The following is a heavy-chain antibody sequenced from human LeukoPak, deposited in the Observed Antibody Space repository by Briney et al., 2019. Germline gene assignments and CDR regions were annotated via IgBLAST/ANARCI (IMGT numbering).Heavy chain of an antibody. CDR3: ARGRSNYYGMDV. CDR1: SDSISSYY. J-gene: IGHJ6*02. V-gene: IGHV4-59*01. D-gene: IGHD1-26*01. Sequence: SETLSLTCTVSSDSISSYYWSWIRQPPGKGLEWIGYIYYSGNTNYSPSLKSRVTMSVDTSKNLFSLKVSSVTAADTAVYYCARGRSNYYGMDVWGQGTTVTVSS. CDR2: IYYSGNT.